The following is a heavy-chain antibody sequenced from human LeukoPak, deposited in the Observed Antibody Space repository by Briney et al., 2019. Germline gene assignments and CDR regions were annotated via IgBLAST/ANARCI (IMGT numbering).Heavy chain of an antibody. CDR1: GGSISSYY. V-gene: IGHV4-39*01. CDR2: IYYSGRI. J-gene: IGHJ4*02. D-gene: IGHD4-17*01. Sequence: SETLSLTCTVSGGSISSYYWSWIRQPPGKGLEWIGSIYYSGRIYYNPSLKSRVTISVDTSKNQFSLKLSSVTAADTAVYYCASYGDYSHYYFDYWGQGTLVTVSS. CDR3: ASYGDYSHYYFDY.